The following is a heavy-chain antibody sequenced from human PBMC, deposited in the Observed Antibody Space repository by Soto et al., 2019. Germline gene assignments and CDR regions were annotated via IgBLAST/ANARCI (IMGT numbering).Heavy chain of an antibody. D-gene: IGHD2-8*01. CDR2: ISSSSSSYI. V-gene: IGHV3-21*01. CDR3: ARDKGVGLVGENYYYGMDV. Sequence: GGSLRLSCAASGFTFSSYSMNWVRQAPGKGLEWVSSISSSSSSYIYYADSVKGRFTISRDNAKHTLYLQMNSLRAEDTAVYYCARDKGVGLVGENYYYGMDVWGQGTTVTVSS. CDR1: GFTFSSYS. J-gene: IGHJ6*02.